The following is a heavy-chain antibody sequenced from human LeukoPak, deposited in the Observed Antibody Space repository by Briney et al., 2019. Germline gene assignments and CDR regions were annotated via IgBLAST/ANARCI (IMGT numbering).Heavy chain of an antibody. D-gene: IGHD6-13*01. J-gene: IGHJ6*02. CDR1: GGSISSSSYY. CDR3: ARHESSSSSWYYYYYGMDV. Sequence: PSETLSLTCTVSGGSISSSSYYWGWIRQPPGKGLEWIGSIYYSGSTYYNPSLKSRVTISVDTSKNQFSLKLSSVTAADTAVYYCARHESSSSSWYYYYYGMDVWGQGTTVTVSS. V-gene: IGHV4-39*01. CDR2: IYYSGST.